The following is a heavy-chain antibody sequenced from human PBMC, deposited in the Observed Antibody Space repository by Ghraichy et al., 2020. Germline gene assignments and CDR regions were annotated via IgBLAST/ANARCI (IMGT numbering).Heavy chain of an antibody. CDR1: GYTFSNYA. Sequence: GESLNISCAASGYTFSNYAMSWVRQTPGKGLELVSIISGSGSRTDSADSVKGRFTISRDNSKNTLYLQMNSLRAEDTALYFCAKDPNGDYFGAFDIWGQGTVVTVSS. CDR3: AKDPNGDYFGAFDI. J-gene: IGHJ3*02. CDR2: ISGSGSRT. V-gene: IGHV3-23*01. D-gene: IGHD4-17*01.